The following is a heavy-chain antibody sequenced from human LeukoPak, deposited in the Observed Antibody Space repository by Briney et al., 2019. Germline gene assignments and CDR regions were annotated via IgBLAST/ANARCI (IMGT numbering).Heavy chain of an antibody. CDR2: IYTSGNT. Sequence: SETLSLNCNVSGDSISSYYWSLFRQPAGKGLEWIGRIYTSGNTNYNPSLKSRVTMSVDTSKNQFSLKLSSVTAADTAMYYCARGSGQNWGQGTLVTVSS. J-gene: IGHJ4*02. V-gene: IGHV4-4*07. CDR3: ARGSGQN. CDR1: GDSISSYY.